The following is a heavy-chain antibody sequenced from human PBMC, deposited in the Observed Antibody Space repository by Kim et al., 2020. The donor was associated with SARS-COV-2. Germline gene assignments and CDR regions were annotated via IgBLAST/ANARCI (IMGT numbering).Heavy chain of an antibody. CDR1: GGSISSGSDF. CDR3: ARSGGGLVLDD. J-gene: IGHJ4*02. Sequence: SETLSLTCSVSGGSISSGSDFWTWIRQPAGKGLEWIGRIYTRGYSTYNPSLQSRVSISLDTSTNQFSLRLTSVTAADTAVYYCARSGGGLVLDDWGQGTLVVVSS. D-gene: IGHD3-16*01. V-gene: IGHV4-61*02. CDR2: IYTRGYS.